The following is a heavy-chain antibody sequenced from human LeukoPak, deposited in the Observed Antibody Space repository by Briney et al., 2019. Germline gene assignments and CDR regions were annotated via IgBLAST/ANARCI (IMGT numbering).Heavy chain of an antibody. Sequence: GGSLRLSCAASGFTFSSYWMHWVRQAPGKGLEWVANIKQDGSEKYYVDSVKGRFTISRDNAQNSLYLQMNSLRAEDTAVYYCASGGPHYYDTSGYYGIDYWGQGSLVTVSS. CDR1: GFTFSSYW. J-gene: IGHJ4*02. CDR2: IKQDGSEK. D-gene: IGHD3-22*01. CDR3: ASGGPHYYDTSGYYGIDY. V-gene: IGHV3-7*02.